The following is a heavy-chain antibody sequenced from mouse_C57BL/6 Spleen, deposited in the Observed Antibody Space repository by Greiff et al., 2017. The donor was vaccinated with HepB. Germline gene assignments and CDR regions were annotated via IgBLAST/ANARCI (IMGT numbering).Heavy chain of an antibody. J-gene: IGHJ4*01. CDR2: IYPGDGAT. CDR1: GYAFSSSW. V-gene: IGHV1-82*01. D-gene: IGHD1-1*01. CDR3: ARGYYGSRYAMDY. Sequence: QVQLKQSGPELVKPGASVKISCKASGYAFSSSWMNWVKQRPGKGLEWIGRIYPGDGATNYNGKFKGKATLTADKSSSTAYMQLSSLTSEDSAVYFCARGYYGSRYAMDYWGQGTSVTVSS.